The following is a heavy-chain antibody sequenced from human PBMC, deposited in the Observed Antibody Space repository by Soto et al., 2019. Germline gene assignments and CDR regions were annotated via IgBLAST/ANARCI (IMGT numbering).Heavy chain of an antibody. Sequence: EVQLVESGGGLVKPGGSLRLSCAASGFTFSSYSMNWVRQVPGKGLEWVSSISSSSSYIYYADSVKGRFTISRDNAKNSLYLQMNSLRAEDTAVYYCAREQARGYYYYMDVWGKGTTVTVSS. V-gene: IGHV3-21*01. CDR2: ISSSSSYI. CDR3: AREQARGYYYYMDV. J-gene: IGHJ6*03. D-gene: IGHD3-10*01. CDR1: GFTFSSYS.